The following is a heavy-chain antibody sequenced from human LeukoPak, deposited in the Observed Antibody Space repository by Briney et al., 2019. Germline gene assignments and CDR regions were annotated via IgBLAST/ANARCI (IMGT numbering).Heavy chain of an antibody. J-gene: IGHJ6*02. CDR3: ARHFGTVTSYGMDV. Sequence: PSETLSLTCTVSGGSISSHYWSWIRQPPGKGLEWIGYIYYSGSTNYNPSLESRITISLDTSKNQFSLQLRSVTAADTAVYYCARHFGTVTSYGMDVWGLGTTVTVSS. V-gene: IGHV4-59*08. D-gene: IGHD4-17*01. CDR2: IYYSGST. CDR1: GGSISSHY.